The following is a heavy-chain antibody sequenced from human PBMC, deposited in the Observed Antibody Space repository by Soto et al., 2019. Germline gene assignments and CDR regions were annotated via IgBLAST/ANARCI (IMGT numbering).Heavy chain of an antibody. Sequence: GASVKVSCTASGYAFTNFGINWVRHAPGLGLEWVGWISPYNGNTQTVEKLQGRVTMTTDTSTSTDYMELRSLRSDDTAVYYCARGRDYGDFYFDYWGQGTLVTVSS. CDR3: ARGRDYGDFYFDY. CDR1: GYAFTNFG. J-gene: IGHJ4*02. CDR2: ISPYNGNT. V-gene: IGHV1-18*01. D-gene: IGHD4-17*01.